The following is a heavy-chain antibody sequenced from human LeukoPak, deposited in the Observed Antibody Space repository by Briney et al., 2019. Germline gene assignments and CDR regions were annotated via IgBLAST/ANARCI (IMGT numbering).Heavy chain of an antibody. Sequence: GASVKVSCKASGYTFTSYAMHWVRQAPGQRLEWMGWINAGNGNTKYSQKFQGRVTITRDTSASTAYIELSSLRSEDTAVYYCARDGSPITIFEDGMDVWGQGTTVTVSS. CDR2: INAGNGNT. D-gene: IGHD3-3*01. CDR3: ARDGSPITIFEDGMDV. J-gene: IGHJ6*02. V-gene: IGHV1-3*01. CDR1: GYTFTSYA.